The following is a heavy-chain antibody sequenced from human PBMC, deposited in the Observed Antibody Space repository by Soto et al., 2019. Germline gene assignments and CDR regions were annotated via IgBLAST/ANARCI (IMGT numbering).Heavy chain of an antibody. CDR3: ARGVHYDSSGYYYFY. V-gene: IGHV1-69*01. J-gene: IGHJ4*02. CDR2: IIPLFGTA. CDR1: GGTFSTYA. D-gene: IGHD3-22*01. Sequence: QVQLVQSGAEVKKPGSSVKVSCKASGGTFSTYAIDWVRQAPGQGLEWTGGIIPLFGTAKYAQNFQGRITITADESTNTAYMELRSLRSQDTAVYYCARGVHYDSSGYYYFYWGQGTLVTVSS.